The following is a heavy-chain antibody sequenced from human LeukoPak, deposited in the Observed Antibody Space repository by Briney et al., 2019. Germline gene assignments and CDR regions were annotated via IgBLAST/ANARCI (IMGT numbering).Heavy chain of an antibody. CDR2: IWYDGSNK. J-gene: IGHJ4*02. V-gene: IGHV3-33*01. Sequence: GGSLRLSCAGSGFTFSNYGMHWVRQAPGKGLEWVAVIWYDGSNKYYADSVKGRFTISRDNSKNTLYLQMNSLRAEDTAVYYCARDKEEFFDYWGQGTLVTVSS. CDR1: GFTFSNYG. CDR3: ARDKEEFFDY.